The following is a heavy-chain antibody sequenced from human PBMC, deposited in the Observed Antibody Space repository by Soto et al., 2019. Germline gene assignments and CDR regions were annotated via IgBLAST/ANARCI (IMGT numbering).Heavy chain of an antibody. CDR2: IYNSGV. D-gene: IGHD2-15*01. J-gene: IGHJ5*02. CDR3: ARHPTGFPNWIDP. CDR1: GGSTSSSTYS. V-gene: IGHV4-39*01. Sequence: SETLSLTFTVSGGSTSSSTYSWGWIRQPPGKGLEWIGSIYNSGVDYNPSLKSRVTISVDTSKTQFSLRLTSVTAADTALYYCARHPTGFPNWIDPWGQGIMVTVSS.